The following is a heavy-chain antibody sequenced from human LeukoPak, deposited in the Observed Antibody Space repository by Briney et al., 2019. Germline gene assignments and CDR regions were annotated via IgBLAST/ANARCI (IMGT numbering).Heavy chain of an antibody. CDR3: ARVYGGILTGYYGYDY. V-gene: IGHV4-59*12. CDR2: IYYSGST. D-gene: IGHD3-9*01. Sequence: SETLSLTCTVSGGSTSSYYWSWIRQPPGKGLEWIGYIYYSGSTNYNPSLKSRVTISVDKSKNQFSLKLSSVTAADTAVYYCARVYGGILTGYYGYDYWGQGTLVTVSS. J-gene: IGHJ4*02. CDR1: GGSTSSYY.